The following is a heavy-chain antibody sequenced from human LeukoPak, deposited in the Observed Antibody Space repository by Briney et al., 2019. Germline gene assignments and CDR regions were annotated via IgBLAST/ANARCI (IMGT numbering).Heavy chain of an antibody. CDR1: GYSISTGYY. J-gene: IGHJ4*02. Sequence: SETLSLTCTVSGYSISTGYYWGWIRQPPGKGLEWIGSIYHSGTTYYNPSLKSRVTISVDTSKNQFSLKLSSVTAADTAVYYCARDRGRGYSYGHFDYWGQGTLVTVSS. D-gene: IGHD5-18*01. CDR3: ARDRGRGYSYGHFDY. CDR2: IYHSGTT. V-gene: IGHV4-38-2*02.